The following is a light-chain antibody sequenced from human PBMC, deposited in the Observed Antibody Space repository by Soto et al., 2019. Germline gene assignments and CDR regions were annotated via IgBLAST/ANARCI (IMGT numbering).Light chain of an antibody. Sequence: EIVLTQSPATLSLSPGERATLSCRASQSVSSYLAWYQQKPGQAPRLLIYDASTRATGIPRRFSGSGSGTDFTLTISSLEPEDFAVYYCQQRSNRFGGGTKVEIK. J-gene: IGKJ4*01. CDR2: DAS. CDR3: QQRSNR. V-gene: IGKV3-11*01. CDR1: QSVSSY.